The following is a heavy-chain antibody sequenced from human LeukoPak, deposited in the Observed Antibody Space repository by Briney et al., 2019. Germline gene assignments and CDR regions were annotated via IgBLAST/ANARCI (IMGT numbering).Heavy chain of an antibody. V-gene: IGHV3-49*04. CDR2: IRSKTFGGTA. Sequence: PGGSLRLSCAASGFIFNNYAMSWVRQAPGKGLEWVGFIRSKTFGGTAEYAASVKGRFTISRDDSKSIAYLEMNSLKTEDTGMYYCTQGYWGQGTLVTVSS. CDR1: GFIFNNYA. J-gene: IGHJ4*02. CDR3: TQGY.